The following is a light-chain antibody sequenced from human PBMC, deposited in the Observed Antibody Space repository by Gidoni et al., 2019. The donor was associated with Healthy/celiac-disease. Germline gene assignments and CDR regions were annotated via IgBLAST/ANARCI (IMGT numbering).Light chain of an antibody. CDR2: EVS. CDR1: ISDVGGYNY. V-gene: IGLV2-14*01. J-gene: IGLJ3*02. Sequence: SALTQPASVSGSPGQSITISCTGTISDVGGYNYVSWYQQHPGKAPKPMIYEVSKRPSGVPDRFSGSKSGNTASLTISGLQAEDEADYYCSSYTSSSTPWVFGGGTKLTVL. CDR3: SSYTSSSTPWV.